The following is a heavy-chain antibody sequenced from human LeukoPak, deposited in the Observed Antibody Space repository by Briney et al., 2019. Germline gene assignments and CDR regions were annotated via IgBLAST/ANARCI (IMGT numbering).Heavy chain of an antibody. V-gene: IGHV4-59*13. CDR3: ARDPEDDVLAAFDI. Sequence: PSETLSLTCSVSDGSISTFYWNWIRKTPGKGLEWIGDIYNSGTARYNPSLKSRVTLSIDMSINQVSLQLTSATAADTAVYYCARDPEDDVLAAFDIWGQGTAVTVSS. D-gene: IGHD3-16*01. CDR2: IYNSGTA. CDR1: DGSISTFY. J-gene: IGHJ3*02.